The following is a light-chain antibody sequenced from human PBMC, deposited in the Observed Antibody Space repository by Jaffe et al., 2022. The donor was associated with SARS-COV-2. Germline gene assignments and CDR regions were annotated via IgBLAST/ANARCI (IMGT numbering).Light chain of an antibody. V-gene: IGKV1-5*03. Sequence: DIQLTQSPSTLSASVGDRVTITCRASQNINTWLAWYHQKPGKAPSFLIYKASRLETGVPSRFSGSGSGTEYTLTISSVQPDDFGTYFCQQYDSYSYTFGQGTRLEIK. J-gene: IGKJ2*01. CDR3: QQYDSYSYT. CDR1: QNINTW. CDR2: KAS.